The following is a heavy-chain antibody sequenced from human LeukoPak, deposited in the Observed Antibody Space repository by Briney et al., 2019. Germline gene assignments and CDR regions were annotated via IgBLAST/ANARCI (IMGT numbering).Heavy chain of an antibody. V-gene: IGHV1-3*01. CDR3: ARLAVAGTWEIDY. Sequence: ASVKVSCKASGYAFTNYAIHWVRQAPGQRLEWMGWINAANANTKYSQKFQGRVTITRDTSASTAYMELSSLRSEDTAMYYCARLAVAGTWEIDYWGQGTLVTVSS. CDR2: INAANANT. J-gene: IGHJ4*02. CDR1: GYAFTNYA. D-gene: IGHD6-19*01.